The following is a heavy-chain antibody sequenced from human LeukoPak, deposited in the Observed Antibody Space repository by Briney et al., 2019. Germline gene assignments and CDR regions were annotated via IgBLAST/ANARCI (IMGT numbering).Heavy chain of an antibody. V-gene: IGHV3-30*18. CDR2: ISNDGGDK. J-gene: IGHJ4*02. D-gene: IGHD5-18*01. Sequence: QPGGSLRLSCAASGFTFRNYGMHWVRQAPGKGLEWVAVISNDGGDKYHTDSVKGRFTISRDNSQNTLYLQMNSLRDEDTALYRCVKDGDTGAAGYYFDYWGQGTLVTVSS. CDR3: VKDGDTGAAGYYFDY. CDR1: GFTFRNYG.